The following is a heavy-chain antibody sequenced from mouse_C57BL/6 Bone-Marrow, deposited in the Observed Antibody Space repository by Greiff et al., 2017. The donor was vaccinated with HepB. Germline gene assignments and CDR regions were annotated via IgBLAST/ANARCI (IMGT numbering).Heavy chain of an antibody. D-gene: IGHD1-1*01. Sequence: EVQLQQSGAELVRPGASVKLSCTASGFNIKDYYMHWVKQRPEQGLEWIGRIDPEDGDTEYAPKFQGKATMTADTSSKTAYLQLSSLTSEDTAVYYCTTDYYGSSYWYFDVWGTGTTVTVSS. CDR1: GFNIKDYY. V-gene: IGHV14-1*01. CDR2: IDPEDGDT. J-gene: IGHJ1*03. CDR3: TTDYYGSSYWYFDV.